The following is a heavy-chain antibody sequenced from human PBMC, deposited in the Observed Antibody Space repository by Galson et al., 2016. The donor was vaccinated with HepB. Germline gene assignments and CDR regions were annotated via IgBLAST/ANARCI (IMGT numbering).Heavy chain of an antibody. CDR3: APRDGYNLPFDF. D-gene: IGHD5-24*01. Sequence: SVKVSCKVSGYTLTELSMHWVRQAPGKGLEWMGGFDPEDGETIYAQKFQGRVTMTEDTSTDTAYMELSSLRAEDTAVYYCAPRDGYNLPFDFWGQGTLVTVSS. V-gene: IGHV1-24*01. CDR1: GYTLTELS. J-gene: IGHJ4*02. CDR2: FDPEDGET.